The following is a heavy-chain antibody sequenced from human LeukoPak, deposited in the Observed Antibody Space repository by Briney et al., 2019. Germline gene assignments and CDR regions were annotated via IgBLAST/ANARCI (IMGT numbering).Heavy chain of an antibody. D-gene: IGHD3-22*01. CDR3: ARDYYDTSGYFGPTFDY. Sequence: PSGTLSLTCTVSGGSISSSTYYWGWIRQPPGKGLEWIGSLSYSGIPYYIPSLKSRVTRSVATSKNQFSLKLSSVTAADTAVYYCARDYYDTSGYFGPTFDYWGQGALVTVSS. CDR1: GGSISSSTYY. CDR2: LSYSGIP. J-gene: IGHJ4*02. V-gene: IGHV4-39*07.